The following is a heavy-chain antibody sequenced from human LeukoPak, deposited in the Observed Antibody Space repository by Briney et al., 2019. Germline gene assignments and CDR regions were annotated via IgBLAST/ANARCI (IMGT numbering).Heavy chain of an antibody. CDR2: IYHSGST. J-gene: IGHJ5*02. CDR1: GGSISSGGYS. CDR3: ARDRYSSSLKHGNWFDP. Sequence: MPSETLSLTCAVSGGSISSGGYSWSWLRQPPGKGLEWIGYIYHSGSTYYNPSLKSRVTISVDRSKNQFSLKLSSVTAADTAVYYCARDRYSSSLKHGNWFDPWGQGTLVTVSS. D-gene: IGHD6-6*01. V-gene: IGHV4-30-2*01.